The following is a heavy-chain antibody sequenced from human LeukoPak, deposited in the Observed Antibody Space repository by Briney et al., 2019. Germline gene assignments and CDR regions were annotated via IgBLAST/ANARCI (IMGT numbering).Heavy chain of an antibody. V-gene: IGHV3-23*01. D-gene: IGHD3-3*01. CDR1: GLTFNTYA. CDR2: ISETGGAT. CDR3: AARYDFWSGYESAIDY. Sequence: GGSLRLSCTASGLTFNTYAMSWVRQTPGKGLEWVSSISETGGATFYADSVKGRFTISRDNSKNTLYLQMNSLRAEDTAVYYCAARYDFWSGYESAIDYWGQGTLVTVSS. J-gene: IGHJ4*02.